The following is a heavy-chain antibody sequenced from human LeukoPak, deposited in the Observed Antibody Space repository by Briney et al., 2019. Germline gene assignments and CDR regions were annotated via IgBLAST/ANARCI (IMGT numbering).Heavy chain of an antibody. D-gene: IGHD5-24*01. CDR3: AKDREPDGLYNFDC. CDR2: ISGSGGST. CDR1: GFTFSTSW. J-gene: IGHJ4*02. Sequence: GGSLRLSCAASGFTFSTSWMSWVRQVPGKGLEWVSAISGSGGSTNYADSVKGRFTISRDNSKNTLYLQMNSLRAEDTAVYYCAKDREPDGLYNFDCWGQGTLVTVSS. V-gene: IGHV3-23*01.